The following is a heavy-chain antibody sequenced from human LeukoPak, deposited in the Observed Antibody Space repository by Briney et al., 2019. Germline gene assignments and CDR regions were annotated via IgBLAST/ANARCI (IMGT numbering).Heavy chain of an antibody. V-gene: IGHV4-61*02. Sequence: SQTLSLTFTVSGGSISSGSYYWSWIRQPAGKGLEWIGRIYTSGSTNYNPSLKSRVTISVDTSKNQFSLKLSSVTAADTAVYYCARDLEGAFDIWGQGTMVTVSS. CDR2: IYTSGST. J-gene: IGHJ3*02. CDR3: ARDLEGAFDI. CDR1: GGSISSGSYY.